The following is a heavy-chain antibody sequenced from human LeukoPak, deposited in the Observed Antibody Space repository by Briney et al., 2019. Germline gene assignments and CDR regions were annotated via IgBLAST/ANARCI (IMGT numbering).Heavy chain of an antibody. Sequence: GGSLRLSCAASGFTFDDYAMHWVRQAPGKGLEWVSGISWNSGSIGYADSVKGRFTISRDNAKNSLYLQMNSLRAEDTALYYCAKAGGFGELLLSIYFDYWGQGTLVTVSS. CDR3: AKAGGFGELLLSIYFDY. V-gene: IGHV3-9*01. D-gene: IGHD3-10*01. CDR1: GFTFDDYA. CDR2: ISWNSGSI. J-gene: IGHJ4*02.